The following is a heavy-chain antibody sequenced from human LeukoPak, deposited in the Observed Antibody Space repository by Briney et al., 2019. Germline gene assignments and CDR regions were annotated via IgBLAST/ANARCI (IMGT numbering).Heavy chain of an antibody. D-gene: IGHD1-26*01. V-gene: IGHV4-59*01. J-gene: IGHJ4*02. CDR2: TYYSGST. Sequence: PSETLSLTCTVSGGSISSYYWSWIRQPPGKGLEWIGYTYYSGSTNYNPSLKSRVTISLDTSKKQFSLKLSSVTAADTAFYYCASLPSGSYLQLDYWGQGTLVTVSS. CDR1: GGSISSYY. CDR3: ASLPSGSYLQLDY.